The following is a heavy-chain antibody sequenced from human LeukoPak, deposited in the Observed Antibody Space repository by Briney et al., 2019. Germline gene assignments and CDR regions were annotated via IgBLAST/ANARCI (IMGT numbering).Heavy chain of an antibody. CDR2: ISSSGSTI. J-gene: IGHJ4*02. V-gene: IGHV3-48*03. Sequence: GGSLRLSCAASGFTFSSYEMTWVRQAPGKGLEWVSYISSSGSTIYYADSVKGRFTISRDNAKNSLYLQMNSLRAEDTAVYYCARVGARSFDYRGQGTLVTVSS. CDR1: GFTFSSYE. CDR3: ARVGARSFDY. D-gene: IGHD1-26*01.